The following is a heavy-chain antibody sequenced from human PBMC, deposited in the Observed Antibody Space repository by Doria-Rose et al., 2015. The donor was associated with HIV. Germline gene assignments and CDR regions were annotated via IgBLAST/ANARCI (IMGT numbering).Heavy chain of an antibody. J-gene: IGHJ4*02. V-gene: IGHV2-26*01. D-gene: IGHD6-13*01. CDR3: ARIKSSRWYHKYYFDF. CDR1: GVSLSSPGMV. Sequence: QESGPVLAKPTETLTLTCTVSGVSLSSPGMVVSWIRQPPGKALEWLANIFSDDERAYKTSLKSRLTISRGTSKSQVVLTMTDMDPVDTATYYCARIKSSRWYHKYYFDFWGQGTLVIVSA. CDR2: IFSDDER.